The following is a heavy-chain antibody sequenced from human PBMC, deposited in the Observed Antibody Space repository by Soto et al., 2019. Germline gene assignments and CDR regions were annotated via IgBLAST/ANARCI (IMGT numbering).Heavy chain of an antibody. V-gene: IGHV4-39*01. CDR1: GGSISSISYY. D-gene: IGHD3-3*01. Sequence: SETLSLTCTVSGGSISSISYYWGWIRQPPGKGLEWIGSIYYSGSTYYNPSLKSRVTISVDTSKNQFSLKLSSVTAADTAVYYCAHTYYDFWSGYGTYFDYWGQGTLVTSPQ. J-gene: IGHJ4*02. CDR2: IYYSGST. CDR3: AHTYYDFWSGYGTYFDY.